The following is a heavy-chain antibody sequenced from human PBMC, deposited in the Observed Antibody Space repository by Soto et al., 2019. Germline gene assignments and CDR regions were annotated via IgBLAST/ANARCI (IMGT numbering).Heavy chain of an antibody. CDR2: INPNSGGT. J-gene: IGHJ6*02. CDR3: ARDYYSSSSGRGYGMDV. Sequence: ASVKVSCKASGYTFTGYYMHWVRQAPGQGLEWMGWINPNSGGTNYAQKFQGWVTMTRDTSISTAYMELSRLRSDDTAAYYCARDYYSSSSGRGYGMDVWGQGTTVTVSS. D-gene: IGHD6-6*01. V-gene: IGHV1-2*04. CDR1: GYTFTGYY.